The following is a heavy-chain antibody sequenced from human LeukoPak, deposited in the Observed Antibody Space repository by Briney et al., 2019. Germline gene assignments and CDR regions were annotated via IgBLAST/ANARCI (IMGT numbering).Heavy chain of an antibody. D-gene: IGHD2-15*01. Sequence: GGSLRLSCAASGFTLKTYSLNWVRQAPGKGLEWVSSISSSSIYIYYADSVKGRFTISRDDAKNSLYLQMNSLRAEDTALYHCARVDCSGGSCPIDYWGQGTLVTASS. V-gene: IGHV3-21*04. CDR2: ISSSSIYI. CDR1: GFTLKTYS. CDR3: ARVDCSGGSCPIDY. J-gene: IGHJ4*02.